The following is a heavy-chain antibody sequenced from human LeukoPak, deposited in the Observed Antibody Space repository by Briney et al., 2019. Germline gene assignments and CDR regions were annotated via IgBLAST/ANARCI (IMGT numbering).Heavy chain of an antibody. CDR3: ARDISSGYFYFDY. V-gene: IGHV4-39*07. J-gene: IGHJ4*02. D-gene: IGHD3-22*01. CDR1: GFTFSSYG. Sequence: PGGTLRLSCAASGFTFSSYGMSWVRQPPGKGLEWIGSIYYSGSTYYNPSLKSRVTISVDTSKNQFSLKLSSVTAADTAVYYCARDISSGYFYFDYWGQGTLVTVSS. CDR2: IYYSGST.